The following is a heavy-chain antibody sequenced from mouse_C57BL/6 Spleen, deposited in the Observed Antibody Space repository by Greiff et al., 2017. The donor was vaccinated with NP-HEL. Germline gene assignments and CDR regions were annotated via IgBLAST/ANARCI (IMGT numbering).Heavy chain of an antibody. CDR1: GYAFSSSW. Sequence: QVQLQQSGPELVKPGASVKLSCKASGYAFSSSWMNWVKQRPGKGLEWIGRIYPGDGDTTYNGKFKGKATLTADKSSSTAYMQLSSLTSEDSAVYFCASYHDYLSYAMDYWGQGTSVTVAS. CDR3: ASYHDYLSYAMDY. J-gene: IGHJ4*01. V-gene: IGHV1-82*01. CDR2: IYPGDGDT. D-gene: IGHD2-4*01.